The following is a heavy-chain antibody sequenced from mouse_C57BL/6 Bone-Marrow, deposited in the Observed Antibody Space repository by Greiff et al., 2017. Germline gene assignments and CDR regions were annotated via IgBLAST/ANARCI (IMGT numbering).Heavy chain of an antibody. J-gene: IGHJ2*01. D-gene: IGHD1-2*01. V-gene: IGHV5-17*01. CDR1: GFTFSDYG. CDR3: ARMNYGGDFDY. Sequence: EVMLVESGGGLVKPGGSLKLSCAASGFTFSDYGMHWVRQAPEKGLEWVAYISSGSSTIYYADTVKGRFTISRDNAKITLFLQMTSLRSEDTAMYYCARMNYGGDFDYWGQGTTLTVSS. CDR2: ISSGSSTI.